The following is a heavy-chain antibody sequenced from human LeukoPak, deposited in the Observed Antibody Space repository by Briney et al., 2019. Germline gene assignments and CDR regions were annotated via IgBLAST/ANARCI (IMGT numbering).Heavy chain of an antibody. J-gene: IGHJ4*02. V-gene: IGHV4-61*05. CDR3: ARGGDAYDFWSGYYNRD. Sequence: SETLSLACTVSGGSISSSSYYWGWIRQPPGKGLEWIGYIYYSGSTNYNPSLKSRVTISVDTSKNQFSLKLSSVTAADTAVYYCARGGDAYDFWSGYYNRDWGQGTLVTVSS. CDR2: IYYSGST. CDR1: GGSISSSSYY. D-gene: IGHD3-3*01.